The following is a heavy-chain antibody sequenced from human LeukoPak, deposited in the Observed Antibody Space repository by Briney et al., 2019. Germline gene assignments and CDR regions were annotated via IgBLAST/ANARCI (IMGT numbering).Heavy chain of an antibody. CDR3: AKDIVVVPAAIFRAFGY. D-gene: IGHD2-2*01. Sequence: GGSLRLSCAASGFTFSSYAMSWVRQAPGKGLEWVSAISGSGGSTYYADSVKGRFTISRDNSKNTLYLQMNSLRAEDTAVYYCAKDIVVVPAAIFRAFGYWGQGTLVTVSS. CDR1: GFTFSSYA. J-gene: IGHJ4*02. CDR2: ISGSGGST. V-gene: IGHV3-23*01.